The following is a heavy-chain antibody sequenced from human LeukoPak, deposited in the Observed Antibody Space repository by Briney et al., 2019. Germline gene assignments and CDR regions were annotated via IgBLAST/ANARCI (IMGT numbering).Heavy chain of an antibody. CDR3: ARSGGSFALPFDY. D-gene: IGHD2-15*01. CDR1: GFTFDDFG. CDR2: INWNGGST. Sequence: GGSLRLSCAASGFTFDDFGMSWVRQAPGKGLEWVSGINWNGGSTGYADSVKGRFTISRDNAKNSLYLQMNSLRAEDTALYHCARSGGSFALPFDYWGQGTLVTVSS. J-gene: IGHJ4*02. V-gene: IGHV3-20*01.